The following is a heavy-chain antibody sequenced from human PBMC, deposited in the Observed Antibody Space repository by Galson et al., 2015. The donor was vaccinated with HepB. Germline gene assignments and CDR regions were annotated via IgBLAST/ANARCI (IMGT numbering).Heavy chain of an antibody. V-gene: IGHV3-33*01. D-gene: IGHD2-21*01. J-gene: IGHJ6*03. CDR1: GFTFRDYG. CDR2: IWHGGRNK. Sequence: SLRLSCAASGFTFRDYGMHWVRQAPGKGLEWVAVIWHGGRNKYYADSVKGRFTISRDNSQKTLYLQMNSLRAEDTAVYYCARDGQGLLLGYYYYYMDVWGKGTTVSVSS. CDR3: ARDGQGLLLGYYYYYMDV.